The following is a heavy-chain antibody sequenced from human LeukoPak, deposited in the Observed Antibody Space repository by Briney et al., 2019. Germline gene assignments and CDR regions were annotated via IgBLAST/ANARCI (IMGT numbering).Heavy chain of an antibody. D-gene: IGHD3-16*01. CDR3: ARDAYTLGGDHYYFDY. CDR1: GGSISSYY. J-gene: IGHJ4*02. Sequence: SETLSLTCTVSGGSISSYYWSWIRQPPGKGLEWIGYIYYSGSTNYNPSLKSRVTISVDTSKNQFSLKLSSVTAADTAVYYCARDAYTLGGDHYYFDYWGQGTLVTVSS. CDR2: IYYSGST. V-gene: IGHV4-59*01.